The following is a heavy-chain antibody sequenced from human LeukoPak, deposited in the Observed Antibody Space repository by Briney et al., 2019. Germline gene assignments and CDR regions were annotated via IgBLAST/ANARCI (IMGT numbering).Heavy chain of an antibody. V-gene: IGHV3-23*01. CDR1: GFTFSSYA. D-gene: IGHD3-9*01. J-gene: IGHJ4*02. CDR3: AREGRYFDWNYFDY. Sequence: SGGSLRLSCAASGFTFSSYAMSWVRQAPGKGLEWVSAISGSGGSTYYADSVKGRFTISRDNAKNSLYLQMNSLRAEDTAVYYCAREGRYFDWNYFDYWGQGTLVTVSS. CDR2: ISGSGGST.